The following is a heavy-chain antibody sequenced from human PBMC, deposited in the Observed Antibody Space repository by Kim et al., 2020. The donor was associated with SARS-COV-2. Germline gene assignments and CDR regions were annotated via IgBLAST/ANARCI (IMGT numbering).Heavy chain of an antibody. Sequence: GGSLRLSCAASGFTFSSYAMSWVRQAPGKGLEWVSAISGSGGSTYYADSVKGQFTISRDNSKNTLYLQMNSLRAEDTAVYYCAKGPWEVTTSFAWFDPWGQGTLVTVSS. V-gene: IGHV3-23*01. D-gene: IGHD4-17*01. J-gene: IGHJ5*02. CDR3: AKGPWEVTTSFAWFDP. CDR2: ISGSGGST. CDR1: GFTFSSYA.